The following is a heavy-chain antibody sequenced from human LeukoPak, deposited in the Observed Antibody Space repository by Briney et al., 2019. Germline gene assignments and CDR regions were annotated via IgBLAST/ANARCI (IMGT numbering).Heavy chain of an antibody. V-gene: IGHV4-59*01. D-gene: IGHD6-13*01. Sequence: SETLSLTCTVSGSSISNYYWSWIRQPPGKGLEWIGYIYYSGSANHNPSLKSRVTISVDTSKNQFSLKLSSVTAADTAVYYCARVTATTGIRYFDYWGQGTLVTVS. CDR1: GSSISNYY. CDR3: ARVTATTGIRYFDY. CDR2: IYYSGSA. J-gene: IGHJ4*02.